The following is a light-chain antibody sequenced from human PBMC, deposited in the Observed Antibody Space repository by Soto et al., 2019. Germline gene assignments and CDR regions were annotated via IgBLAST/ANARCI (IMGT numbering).Light chain of an antibody. CDR1: QGISSR. CDR2: AAS. V-gene: IGKV1-12*01. Sequence: DIQMTQSPSSVSASVGDRVTITFRASQGISSRLARYQQKPGRAPKLLIYAASSLQSGAPSRFTGSGSGTDFTLTITSLQPDDIAVYFCQQANSFPLTFGGGTKVDIK. J-gene: IGKJ4*01. CDR3: QQANSFPLT.